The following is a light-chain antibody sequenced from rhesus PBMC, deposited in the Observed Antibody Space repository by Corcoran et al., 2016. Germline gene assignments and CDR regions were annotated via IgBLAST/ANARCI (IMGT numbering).Light chain of an antibody. CDR2: KAS. J-gene: IGKJ1*01. V-gene: IGKV1-22*01. CDR3: LQYSSSPWT. CDR1: QSISSW. Sequence: DIQMTQSPSSLSASVGDTVTITWRASQSISSWLDWYQQKPGKAPKLLIYKASSLQSGVPSRFSGSGSGTDFTLTISSLQPEDFATYYCLQYSSSPWTFGQGTKVEIK.